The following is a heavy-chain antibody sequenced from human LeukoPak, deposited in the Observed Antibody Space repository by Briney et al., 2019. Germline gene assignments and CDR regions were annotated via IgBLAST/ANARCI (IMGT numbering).Heavy chain of an antibody. Sequence: GGSLRLSCAVSGFTFSSYGMHWVRQAPGKGLEWVAVISYDGSNKYYADSVKGRFTISRDNSKNTLYLQMNSLRAEDTAVYYCAKDRGSIAAGGSDYWGQGTLVTVSS. CDR2: ISYDGSNK. CDR3: AKDRGSIAAGGSDY. J-gene: IGHJ4*02. D-gene: IGHD6-13*01. V-gene: IGHV3-30*18. CDR1: GFTFSSYG.